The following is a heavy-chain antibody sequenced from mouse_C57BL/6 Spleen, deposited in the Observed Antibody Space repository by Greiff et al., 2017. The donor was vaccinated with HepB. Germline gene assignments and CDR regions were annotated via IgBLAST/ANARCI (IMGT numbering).Heavy chain of an antibody. D-gene: IGHD1-1*01. J-gene: IGHJ1*03. CDR3: ARGGYYYGSSSNWYFDV. Sequence: VQLQQPGAELVMPGASVKLSCKASGYTFTSYWMHWVKQRPGQGLEWIGEIDPSDSYTNYNQKFKGKSTLTVDKSSSTAYMQLSSLTSEDSAVYYCARGGYYYGSSSNWYFDVWGTGTTVTVSS. CDR1: GYTFTSYW. V-gene: IGHV1-69*01. CDR2: IDPSDSYT.